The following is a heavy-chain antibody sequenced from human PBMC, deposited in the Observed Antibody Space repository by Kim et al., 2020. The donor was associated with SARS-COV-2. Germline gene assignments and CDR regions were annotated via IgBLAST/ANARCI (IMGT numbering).Heavy chain of an antibody. CDR2: IIPIFGTA. CDR1: GGTFSSYA. V-gene: IGHV1-69*13. J-gene: IGHJ6*02. Sequence: SVKVSCKASGGTFSSYAISWVRQAPGQGLEWMGGIIPIFGTANYAQKFQGRVTITADESTSTAYMELSSLRSEDTAVYYCARGVVVAINSYYYYGMDVWGQGTTVTVSS. D-gene: IGHD2-15*01. CDR3: ARGVVVAINSYYYYGMDV.